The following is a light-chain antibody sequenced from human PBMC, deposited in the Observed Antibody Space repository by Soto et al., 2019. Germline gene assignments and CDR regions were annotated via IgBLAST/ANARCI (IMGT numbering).Light chain of an antibody. Sequence: DIPMTQSPSSLSASVGDRVTITCQASQDISNYLNWYQQKPWKAPKLLIYDASNLETGVPSRFSGSGSGTDFTFTISSLQPEDIATYYCQQYDKLPPLTFGGGTKVEIK. V-gene: IGKV1-33*01. J-gene: IGKJ4*01. CDR2: DAS. CDR3: QQYDKLPPLT. CDR1: QDISNY.